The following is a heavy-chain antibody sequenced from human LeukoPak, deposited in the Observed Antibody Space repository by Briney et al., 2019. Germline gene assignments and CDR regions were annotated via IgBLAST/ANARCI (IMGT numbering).Heavy chain of an antibody. Sequence: GGSLRLSSAASGFTLSIYAMNWVRQAPGKGREWVSSINRSGSYIFFADAVKGRFSITRDNAMNSLYLQMNSLRAEETAVYYCARGEGYYDSSGYYLPAFDIWGQGTMVTVSS. D-gene: IGHD3-22*01. CDR1: GFTLSIYA. CDR3: ARGEGYYDSSGYYLPAFDI. CDR2: INRSGSYI. V-gene: IGHV3-21*01. J-gene: IGHJ3*02.